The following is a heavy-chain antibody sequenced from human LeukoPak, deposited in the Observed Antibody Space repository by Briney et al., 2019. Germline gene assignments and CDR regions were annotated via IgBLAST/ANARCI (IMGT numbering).Heavy chain of an antibody. CDR3: AKGPLRGTAAAIDY. Sequence: GGSLRLSCVASGFKFSDYGMHWVRQAPGKGLEWVAVISYDGRSIHYPDSVKGRFTISRDISTDTLWLQMDSLRTEDTAVYYCAKGPLRGTAAAIDYWGQGTLVTVSS. CDR1: GFKFSDYG. CDR2: ISYDGRSI. J-gene: IGHJ4*02. V-gene: IGHV3-30*18. D-gene: IGHD2-2*01.